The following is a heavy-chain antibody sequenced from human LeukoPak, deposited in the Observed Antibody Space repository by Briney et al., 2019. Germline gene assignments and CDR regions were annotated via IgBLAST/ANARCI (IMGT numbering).Heavy chain of an antibody. J-gene: IGHJ4*02. CDR2: IYYSGST. CDR1: GGSISSGGYY. V-gene: IGHV4-31*03. D-gene: IGHD6-13*01. Sequence: PSETLSLTCTVSGGSISSGGYYWSWIRQHPGKGLEWIGYIYYSGSTYYNPSLKSRVTISVDTSKNRFSLKLSSVTAADTAVYYCARSREQQLDFDYWGQGTLVTVSS. CDR3: ARSREQQLDFDY.